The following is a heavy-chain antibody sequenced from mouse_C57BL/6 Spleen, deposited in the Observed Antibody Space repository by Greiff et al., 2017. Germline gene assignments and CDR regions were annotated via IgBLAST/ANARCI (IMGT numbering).Heavy chain of an antibody. CDR2: IDPSDSYT. V-gene: IGHV1-50*01. CDR1: GYTFTSYW. D-gene: IGHD3-3*01. CDR3: ARDGGPFAY. Sequence: QVQLQQPGAELVKPGASVKLSCKASGYTFTSYWMQWVKQRPGQGLEWIGEIDPSDSYTNYNQKFKGKATLTVDTSSSTAYMQLSSLTSEDSAVYYCARDGGPFAYWGQGTLVTVSA. J-gene: IGHJ3*01.